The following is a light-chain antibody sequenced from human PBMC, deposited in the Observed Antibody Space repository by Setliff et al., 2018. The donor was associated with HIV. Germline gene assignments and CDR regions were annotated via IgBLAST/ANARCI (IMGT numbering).Light chain of an antibody. J-gene: IGLJ2*01. CDR2: EVR. Sequence: QSVLTQPASVSGSPGQSITISCTGTSSDVGGYSYVSWYQQHPGKAPKLIIYEVRNRPSGVSNRFSGSKSGNTASLTISGLQAEDEADYYCCSFAGTCVVFGGGTKVTVL. CDR3: CSFAGTCVV. V-gene: IGLV2-14*01. CDR1: SSDVGGYSY.